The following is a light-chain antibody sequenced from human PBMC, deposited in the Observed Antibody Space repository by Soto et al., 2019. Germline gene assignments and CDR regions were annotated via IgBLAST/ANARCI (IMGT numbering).Light chain of an antibody. CDR2: DAS. J-gene: IGKJ1*01. Sequence: DIQMTQSPSTLSASVGDRVTITCRASKNINTWVAWYQQKPGKAPKLLIYDASSLESGVPSRVSGSGSGTEFTLTISSLQPDDFATYYCQQYNNWRKTFGQGTKVDI. CDR3: QQYNNWRKT. CDR1: KNINTW. V-gene: IGKV1-5*01.